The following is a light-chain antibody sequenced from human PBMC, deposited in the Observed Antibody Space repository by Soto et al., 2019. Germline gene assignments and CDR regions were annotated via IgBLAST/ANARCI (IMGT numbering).Light chain of an antibody. CDR2: AAS. Sequence: DVPLALSPSSLSASVGDKVSITSRASQSISSYLNWYQQKPGKAPQLLIYAASSLRSGVPSRFSGSGSGTDFTLTISSLQPEDFATYYCQQTYTSPITFGQGTRLEI. CDR1: QSISSY. J-gene: IGKJ5*01. CDR3: QQTYTSPIT. V-gene: IGKV1-39*01.